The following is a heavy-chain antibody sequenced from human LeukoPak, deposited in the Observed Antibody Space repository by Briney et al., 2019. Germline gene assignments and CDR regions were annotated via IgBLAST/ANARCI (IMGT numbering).Heavy chain of an antibody. V-gene: IGHV4-34*01. CDR2: INHSGST. Sequence: SETLSLTCAVYGGSFSGYYWSWIRQPPGKGLEWIGEINHSGSTNYNPSLKSRVTISVDTSKNQFSLKLSSVTAADTAVYYCARLHSSCSSTSCSPGGAFDIWGQGTMVTVSS. D-gene: IGHD2-2*01. J-gene: IGHJ3*02. CDR3: ARLHSSCSSTSCSPGGAFDI. CDR1: GGSFSGYY.